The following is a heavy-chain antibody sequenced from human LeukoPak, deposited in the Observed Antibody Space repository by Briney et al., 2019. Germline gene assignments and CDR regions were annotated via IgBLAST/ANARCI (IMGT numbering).Heavy chain of an antibody. CDR1: GGTFSSYT. D-gene: IGHD3-3*01. CDR3: AAVDYDFWSGYYTGETERNMDV. V-gene: IGHV1-69*06. Sequence: SVKVSCKASGGTFSSYTISWVRQPPGQGVAWVGVIIPIFGTANNAQKFQGRVTITADTYTSTAYMELSSLRSEDTAVYYCAAVDYDFWSGYYTGETERNMDVWGKGTTVTVSS. CDR2: IIPIFGTA. J-gene: IGHJ6*03.